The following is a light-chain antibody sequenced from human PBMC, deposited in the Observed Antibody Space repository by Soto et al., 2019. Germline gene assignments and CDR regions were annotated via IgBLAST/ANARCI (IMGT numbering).Light chain of an antibody. CDR3: QHYKTYSWT. CDR2: DAS. CDR1: QSVSSW. V-gene: IGKV1-5*01. Sequence: DIKVSQSPSTLAASIGDRVTITCRASQSVSSWLAWYQQKPGKAPKLLICDASTLESGVPSRFSGSGSGTEFTLTISSLQPDDFATYYCQHYKTYSWTFGQGTKVDIK. J-gene: IGKJ1*01.